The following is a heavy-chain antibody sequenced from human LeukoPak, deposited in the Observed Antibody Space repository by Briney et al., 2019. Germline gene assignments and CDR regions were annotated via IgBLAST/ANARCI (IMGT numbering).Heavy chain of an antibody. CDR3: ARPADGYSYGEDY. D-gene: IGHD5-18*01. CDR2: ISSSSSYI. CDR1: GFTFSSYR. V-gene: IGHV3-21*01. Sequence: GGSLRLSCAASGFTFSSYRMNWVRQAPGKGLEWVSSISSSSSYIYYADSVKGRFTISRDNAKNSLYLQMNSLRAEDTAVYYCARPADGYSYGEDYWGQGTLVTVSS. J-gene: IGHJ4*02.